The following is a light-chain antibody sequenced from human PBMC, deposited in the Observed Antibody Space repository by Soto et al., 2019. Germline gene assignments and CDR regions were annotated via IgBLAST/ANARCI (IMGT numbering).Light chain of an antibody. CDR1: QTVTSY. V-gene: IGKV1-39*01. CDR2: AAS. CDR3: QQSYSTPTT. Sequence: DVQMTQSPCPLSASVGDSLPLTCRASQTVTSYLNWYQQKPGKAPKLLIYAASTLQSGVPSRFSGSGSGTEFTLTISSLQPEDFATYYCQQSYSTPTTFGQGTKVDIK. J-gene: IGKJ1*01.